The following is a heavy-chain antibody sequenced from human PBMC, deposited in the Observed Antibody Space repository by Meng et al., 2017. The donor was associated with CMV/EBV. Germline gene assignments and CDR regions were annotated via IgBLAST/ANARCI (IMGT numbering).Heavy chain of an antibody. J-gene: IGHJ1*01. Sequence: GGSLRLSCAASGFILSDYAMYWVRHAPGKGLEWVAVISYDGTNRQYADSVKGRFTTSKDFSRKTVSLEMNRLTTEDTALYYCARGGGSGIFSDVYFQNWGQGTLDTVSS. CDR3: ARGGGSGIFSDVYFQN. D-gene: IGHD3-3*02. V-gene: IGHV3-30-3*01. CDR1: GFILSDYA. CDR2: ISYDGTNR.